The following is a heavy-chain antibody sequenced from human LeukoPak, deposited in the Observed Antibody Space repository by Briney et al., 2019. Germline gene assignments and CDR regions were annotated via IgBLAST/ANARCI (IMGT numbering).Heavy chain of an antibody. CDR2: ISGSGGST. D-gene: IGHD6-19*01. J-gene: IGHJ4*02. CDR3: AKKPSSGWYYFDY. CDR1: GFTFSSYA. Sequence: GGSLRLSCAASGFTFSSYAMSWVRQAPGKGLEWVSAISGSGGSTYYADSVKGRFIISRDNSKNTLYLQMNSLRAEDTAVYYCAKKPSSGWYYFDYWGQGTLVTVSS. V-gene: IGHV3-23*01.